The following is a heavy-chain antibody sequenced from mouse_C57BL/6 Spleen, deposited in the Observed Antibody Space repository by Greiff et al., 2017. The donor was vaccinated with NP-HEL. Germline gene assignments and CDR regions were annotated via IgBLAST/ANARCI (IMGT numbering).Heavy chain of an antibody. CDR1: GFTFSDYG. V-gene: IGHV5-17*01. CDR2: ISSGSSTI. CDR3: ARHDYAYYYAMDY. Sequence: EVKLVESGGGLVKPGGSLKLSCAASGFTFSDYGMHWVRQAPEKGLEWVAYISSGSSTIYYADTVKGRFTISRDNAKNTLFLQMTSLRSEDTAMYYCARHDYAYYYAMDYWGQGTSVTVSS. J-gene: IGHJ4*01. D-gene: IGHD2-4*01.